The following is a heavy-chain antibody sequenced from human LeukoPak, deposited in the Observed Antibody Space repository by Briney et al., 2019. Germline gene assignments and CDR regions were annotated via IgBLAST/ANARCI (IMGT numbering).Heavy chain of an antibody. CDR2: IGSRSTSI. J-gene: IGHJ3*02. CDR3: ARESSDAFDI. CDR1: GFTFSSYS. D-gene: IGHD6-13*01. Sequence: PGGSLRLSCAASGFTFSSYSMNWVRQAPGKGLEWVSSIGSRSTSIYYADSVKGRFTISRDNAKNSLYLQMNSLRAEDTALYYCARESSDAFDIWGQGTMVTVSS. V-gene: IGHV3-21*01.